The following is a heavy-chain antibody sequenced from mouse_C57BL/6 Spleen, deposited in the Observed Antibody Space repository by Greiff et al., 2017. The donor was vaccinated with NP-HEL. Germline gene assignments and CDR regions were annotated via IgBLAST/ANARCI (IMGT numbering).Heavy chain of an antibody. Sequence: QVQLQQSGAELAKPGASVKLSCKASGYTFTSYWMHWVKQRPGQGLEWIGYINPSSGYTKYNQKFKDKATLPADKSSSTAYMQLSSLTYEDSAVYYCARRAPYDYDPWYFDVWGTGTTVTVSS. CDR3: ARRAPYDYDPWYFDV. D-gene: IGHD2-4*01. CDR1: GYTFTSYW. V-gene: IGHV1-7*01. CDR2: INPSSGYT. J-gene: IGHJ1*03.